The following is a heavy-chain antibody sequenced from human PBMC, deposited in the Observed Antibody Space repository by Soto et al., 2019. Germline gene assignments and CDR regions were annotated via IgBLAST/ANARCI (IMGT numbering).Heavy chain of an antibody. CDR2: MSYDGSNK. CDR3: ARDGGAY. V-gene: IGHV3-30-3*01. Sequence: QVQLVESGGGVVQPGRSLRLSCAASGFTFSSYAMHWVRRAPGKGLEWMAVMSYDGSNKYYADSVKGRFTNSRDNSKNTLSLQMNSLRPEDTALYYCARDGGAYWGQGTLVIVSS. D-gene: IGHD3-16*01. J-gene: IGHJ4*02. CDR1: GFTFSSYA.